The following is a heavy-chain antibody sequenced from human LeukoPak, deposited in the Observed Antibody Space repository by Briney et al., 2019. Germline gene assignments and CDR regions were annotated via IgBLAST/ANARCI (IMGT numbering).Heavy chain of an antibody. CDR3: AKKGRTVSTCCDWFDP. J-gene: IGHJ5*02. CDR1: GFTFSSYA. V-gene: IGHV3-23*01. Sequence: PGGSLRLSCAASGFTFSSYAMSWVRQAPGKGLEWVSAISGSGGSTYYADSVKGRFTISRDNSKNTLYLQMNSLRAEDTAVYYCAKKGRTVSTCCDWFDPWGQGTLVTVSS. D-gene: IGHD4-11*01. CDR2: ISGSGGST.